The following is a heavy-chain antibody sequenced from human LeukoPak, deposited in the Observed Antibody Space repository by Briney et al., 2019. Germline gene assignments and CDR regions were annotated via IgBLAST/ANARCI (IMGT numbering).Heavy chain of an antibody. D-gene: IGHD6-6*01. CDR1: GYTFTGYY. J-gene: IGHJ4*02. V-gene: IGHV1-2*02. CDR3: AREYSSSSNRLWYFDY. Sequence: ASVKVSCKASGYTFTGYYMHWVRQAPGQGLEWMGWINPNSGGTNYAQKFQGRVTMTRDTSISTAYMELSRPRSDDTAVYYCAREYSSSSNRLWYFDYWGQGTLVTVSS. CDR2: INPNSGGT.